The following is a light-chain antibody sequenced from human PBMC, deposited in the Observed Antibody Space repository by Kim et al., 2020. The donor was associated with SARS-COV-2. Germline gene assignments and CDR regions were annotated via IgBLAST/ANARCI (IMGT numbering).Light chain of an antibody. Sequence: ASVGDRVTLNCRASQTNNNYVKWYQQKPGKAPNLLIYGATNLESGVPSRFGGSGSGTEFTLTISNLQPEDFATYYCQQSHSTPLTVGGGTKVDIK. CDR3: QQSHSTPLT. J-gene: IGKJ4*01. CDR1: QTNNNY. V-gene: IGKV1-39*01. CDR2: GAT.